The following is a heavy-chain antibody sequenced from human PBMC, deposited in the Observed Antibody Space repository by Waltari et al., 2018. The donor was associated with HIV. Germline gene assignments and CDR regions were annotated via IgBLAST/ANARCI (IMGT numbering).Heavy chain of an antibody. D-gene: IGHD2-21*01. CDR1: GGSISSSNYY. CDR2: VFLSGST. V-gene: IGHV4-61*02. J-gene: IGHJ2*01. CDR3: ARRYCGRACNDFYYFDL. Sequence: QVQLQESGPGLVKSSQTLSLTCTVSGGSISSSNYYWRWIRRPAGQGLEWIGRVFLSGSTNYNPSLKRRISMSIDPSKNQFSLNLRSVTAEDTATYFCARRYCGRACNDFYYFDLWGRGTLVTVSS.